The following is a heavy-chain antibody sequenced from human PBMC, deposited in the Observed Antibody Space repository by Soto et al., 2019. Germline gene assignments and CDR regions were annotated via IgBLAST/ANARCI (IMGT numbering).Heavy chain of an antibody. CDR1: GYTFTSYD. J-gene: IGHJ5*02. Sequence: ASVKVSCKASGYTFTSYDINWVRQATVQGLEWMGWMNPNGGDTGYAQRFQGRVTMTRSTSISKAYMGLSSLRSEDTAVYYCARGIAAAVGWFDPWGQGTLVTVSS. V-gene: IGHV1-8*01. D-gene: IGHD6-13*01. CDR3: ARGIAAAVGWFDP. CDR2: MNPNGGDT.